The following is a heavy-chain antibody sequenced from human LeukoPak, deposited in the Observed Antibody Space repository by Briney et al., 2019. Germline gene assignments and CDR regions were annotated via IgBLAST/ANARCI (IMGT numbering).Heavy chain of an antibody. D-gene: IGHD3-10*01. J-gene: IGHJ6*02. Sequence: DSVKGRFTISRDNSKNTLYLQMNSLRAEDTAVYYCAKDFEHYYGSWYYYGMDVWGQGTTVTVSS. V-gene: IGHV3-30*02. CDR3: AKDFEHYYGSWYYYGMDV.